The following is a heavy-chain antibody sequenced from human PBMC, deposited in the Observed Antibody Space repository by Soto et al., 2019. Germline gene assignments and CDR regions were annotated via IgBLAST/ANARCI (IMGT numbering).Heavy chain of an antibody. CDR1: GGSFSGYY. Sequence: TLSLTCAVYGGSFSGYYWSWIRQPPGKGLEWIGEINHSGSTNYNPSLKSRVTISVDTSKNQFSLKLSSVTAADTAVYYCARRRITMVRIDYWGQGTLVTVSS. J-gene: IGHJ4*02. CDR3: ARRRITMVRIDY. CDR2: INHSGST. V-gene: IGHV4-34*01. D-gene: IGHD3-10*01.